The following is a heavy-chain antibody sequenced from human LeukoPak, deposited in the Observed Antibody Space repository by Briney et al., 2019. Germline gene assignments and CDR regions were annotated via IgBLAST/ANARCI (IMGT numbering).Heavy chain of an antibody. Sequence: GSLRLSCAASGFTFSNYAMRWVRQAPGKGLEWVSSISGSGVSTYYADSVKGRFTISRDNSKNTLNLQMDSLRVGDTAVYYCAKRSGTSYYFDYWGQGTLVTVSS. CDR1: GFTFSNYA. CDR3: AKRSGTSYYFDY. D-gene: IGHD2-2*01. J-gene: IGHJ4*02. V-gene: IGHV3-23*01. CDR2: ISGSGVST.